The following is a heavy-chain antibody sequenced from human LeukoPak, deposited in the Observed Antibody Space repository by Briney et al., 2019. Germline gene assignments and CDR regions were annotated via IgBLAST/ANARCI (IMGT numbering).Heavy chain of an antibody. J-gene: IGHJ4*02. CDR2: ISSSGSTI. V-gene: IGHV3-48*03. D-gene: IGHD5-18*01. Sequence: PGGSLRLSCAVSGLTFSSYELNWVRQAPGKGLEWVAYISSSGSTIYYADFVSGRFTISRANAKNTLYLLTNSLRAEDTAVYYCARDLTGGYSYGDYWGQGTLVTVSS. CDR3: ARDLTGGYSYGDY. CDR1: GLTFSSYE.